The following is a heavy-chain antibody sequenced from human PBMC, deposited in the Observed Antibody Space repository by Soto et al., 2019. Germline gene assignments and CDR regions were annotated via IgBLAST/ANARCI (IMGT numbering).Heavy chain of an antibody. CDR3: AKSSCSGGSCYSYYYYGMDV. Sequence: VQLLESGGGLVQPGGSLRLSCAASGFTFSSYAMSWVRQAPGKGLEWVSAISGSGGSTYYADSVKGRFTISRDNSKNTLYLQMNSLRAEDTAVYYCAKSSCSGGSCYSYYYYGMDVWGQGTTVTVSS. V-gene: IGHV3-23*01. J-gene: IGHJ6*02. CDR2: ISGSGGST. CDR1: GFTFSSYA. D-gene: IGHD2-15*01.